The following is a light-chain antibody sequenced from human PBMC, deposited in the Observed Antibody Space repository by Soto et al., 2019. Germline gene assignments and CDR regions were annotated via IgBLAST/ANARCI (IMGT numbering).Light chain of an antibody. CDR2: DVR. CDR3: GSYAASDTVV. J-gene: IGLJ2*01. CDR1: SSNVGGHNY. V-gene: IGLV2-11*01. Sequence: QSALTQPRSVSGSPGQPVTISCTGTSSNVGGHNYVSWYQQHPGKAPKLMIYDVRKRPSGVPDRFSGSKSDNAASRTISGLQAEDEGDYYCGSYAASDTVVFGGGTKLTVL.